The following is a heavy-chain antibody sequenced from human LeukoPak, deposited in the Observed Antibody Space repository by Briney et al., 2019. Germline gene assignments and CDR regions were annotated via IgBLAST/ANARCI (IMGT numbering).Heavy chain of an antibody. J-gene: IGHJ4*02. V-gene: IGHV3-30*18. CDR2: ITYDGMNK. CDR3: AKDAYSGYDYPNY. D-gene: IGHD5-12*01. CDR1: GFTFSNYG. Sequence: GGSLRLSCAASGFTFSNYGMHWVRQAPGRGLEWVAGITYDGMNKFYADSVQGRSTISRDNSKNTLYLQMNSLRVEDTAVYYCAKDAYSGYDYPNYWGQGTLVTVSS.